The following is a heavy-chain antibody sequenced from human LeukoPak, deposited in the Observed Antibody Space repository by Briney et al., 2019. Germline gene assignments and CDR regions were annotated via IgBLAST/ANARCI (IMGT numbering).Heavy chain of an antibody. Sequence: GGSLRLSCAASGCTFSTYEMNWVRQAPGRGLEWVSYISSGGSTTYYAASVKGRLTISRDNAKNSLYLQMNNLRGDDTAVYYCARRYCSSTSCTLDYWGQGTQVTVSS. D-gene: IGHD2-2*01. CDR3: ARRYCSSTSCTLDY. CDR2: ISSGGSTT. V-gene: IGHV3-48*03. CDR1: GCTFSTYE. J-gene: IGHJ4*02.